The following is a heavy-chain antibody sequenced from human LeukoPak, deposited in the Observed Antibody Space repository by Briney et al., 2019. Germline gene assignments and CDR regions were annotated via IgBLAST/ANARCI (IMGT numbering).Heavy chain of an antibody. V-gene: IGHV3-48*01. CDR1: GFTFSSYS. CDR2: ISSSSSTI. J-gene: IGHJ4*02. Sequence: AGGSRRLSCAASGFTFSSYSMNWVRQAPGKGLEWVSYISSSSSTIYYADSVKGRFTISRDNSKNTLYLQMNSLRAEDTAVYYCARDRSPPGIAAAGSGYWGQGTLVTVSS. D-gene: IGHD6-13*01. CDR3: ARDRSPPGIAAAGSGY.